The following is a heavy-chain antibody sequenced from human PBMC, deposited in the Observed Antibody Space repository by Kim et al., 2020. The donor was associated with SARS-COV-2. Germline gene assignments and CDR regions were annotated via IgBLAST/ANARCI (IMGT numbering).Heavy chain of an antibody. D-gene: IGHD3-22*01. CDR3: ARQFYYDSSGHFNWFDP. Sequence: GESLKISCKGSGYSFTSYWIGWVRQMPGKGLEWMGIIYPGDSDTRYSPSFQGQVTISADKSISTAYLQWSSLKASDTAMYYWARQFYYDSSGHFNWFDPWGQGTLVTVSS. V-gene: IGHV5-51*01. CDR2: IYPGDSDT. CDR1: GYSFTSYW. J-gene: IGHJ5*02.